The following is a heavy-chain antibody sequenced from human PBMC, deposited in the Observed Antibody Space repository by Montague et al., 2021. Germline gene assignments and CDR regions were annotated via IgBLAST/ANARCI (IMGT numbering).Heavy chain of an antibody. CDR1: SGSIFHAH. D-gene: IGHD3-10*01. V-gene: IGHV4-59*08. CDR2: MFYGGAT. J-gene: IGHJ5*02. Sequence: SQTLSLTCTVSSGSIFHAHWSWVRQPPGKGLEWLGSMFYGGATSNSPSLKSRVTMSIDTSTNQFSLKLSFVTAADTAAYYCAKQDYFVSGTSYKGFDPWGQGILVTVSS. CDR3: AKQDYFVSGTSYKGFDP.